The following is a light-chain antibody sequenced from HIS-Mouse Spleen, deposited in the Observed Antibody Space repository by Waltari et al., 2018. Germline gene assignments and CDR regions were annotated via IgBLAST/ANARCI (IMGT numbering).Light chain of an antibody. CDR1: ALPKKY. Sequence: SYELTQPPSVSVSPGQTARLTCSGDALPKKYAYWYQQKSGQAPVLVIYEDSNRPSGLPERLSGSRSGTMSTLTISGAQVEDEADYYCYSTDSSGNHRVFGGVTKLTVL. J-gene: IGLJ2*01. V-gene: IGLV3-10*01. CDR2: EDS. CDR3: YSTDSSGNHRV.